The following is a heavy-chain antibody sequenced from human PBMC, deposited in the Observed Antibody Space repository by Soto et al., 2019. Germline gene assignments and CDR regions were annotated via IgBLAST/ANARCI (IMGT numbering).Heavy chain of an antibody. CDR3: AKDDSIAGRPPYYYYYCMDV. CDR1: GFTFSSYA. J-gene: IGHJ6*02. CDR2: ISGSGGST. D-gene: IGHD6-6*01. V-gene: IGHV3-23*01. Sequence: GGSLRLSCAASGFTFSSYAMSWVRQAPGKGLEWVSAISGSGGSTYYADSVKGRFTISRDNSKNTLYLQMNSLRAEDTAVYYCAKDDSIAGRPPYYYYYCMDVWGQGTTVTVSS.